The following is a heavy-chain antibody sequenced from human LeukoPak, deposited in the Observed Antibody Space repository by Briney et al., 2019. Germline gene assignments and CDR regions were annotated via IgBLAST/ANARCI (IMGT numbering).Heavy chain of an antibody. Sequence: SGPTLVNPTQTLTLTCTFSGFSLSTRGVGVGWIRQPPGKALEWLALIYWDDDWRYSPSLKSRLTITKDTSKNQVVLTMTNMDPVDTATHYCAHTGSFSSSWYPSFDYWGQGTLVTVSS. CDR3: AHTGSFSSSWYPSFDY. D-gene: IGHD6-13*01. V-gene: IGHV2-5*02. CDR2: IYWDDDW. CDR1: GFSLSTRGVG. J-gene: IGHJ4*02.